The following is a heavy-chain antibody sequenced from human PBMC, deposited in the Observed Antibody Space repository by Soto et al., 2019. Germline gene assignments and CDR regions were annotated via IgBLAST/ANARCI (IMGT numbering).Heavy chain of an antibody. CDR1: GFTINNYD. Sequence: PGVSLRLSFTAFGFTINNYDLHWVLQTTKKGLEWVSSIGTAGEAYYSGMLKGRFTISRENAKNTLYLQMISLGAEDTAVYYCARLSPITGTRKPYGGGYSYFYAMDVWGQGTTDTVSS. D-gene: IGHD1-7*01. J-gene: IGHJ6*02. V-gene: IGHV3-13*01. CDR3: ARLSPITGTRKPYGGGYSYFYAMDV. CDR2: IGTAGEA.